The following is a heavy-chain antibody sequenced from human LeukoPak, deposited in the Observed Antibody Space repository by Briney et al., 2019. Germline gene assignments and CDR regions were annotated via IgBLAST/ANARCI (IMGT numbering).Heavy chain of an antibody. CDR2: INPSGGST. Sequence: ASVKVSCKASGYTFTSYYMHWVRQTPGQGLEWMGIINPSGGSTSYAQKFQGRVTMTRDTSTSTVYMELSSLRSEDTAVYYCARASTVVTPLAYWGQGTLVTVSS. CDR3: ARASTVVTPLAY. D-gene: IGHD4-23*01. J-gene: IGHJ4*02. CDR1: GYTFTSYY. V-gene: IGHV1-46*01.